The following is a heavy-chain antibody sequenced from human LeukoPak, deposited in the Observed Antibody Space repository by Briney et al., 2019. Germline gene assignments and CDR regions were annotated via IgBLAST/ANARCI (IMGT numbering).Heavy chain of an antibody. CDR3: ARDRRITLDRGGTEGMDV. CDR2: IYTSGST. Sequence: PSQTLSLTCTVSGGSISSGGYYYSWIRQPAGKGLEWIGRIYTSGSTNYNPSLKSRVTISLDTSKNQFSLKLSSVTAADTAVYYCARDRRITLDRGGTEGMDVWGKGTTVIISS. V-gene: IGHV4-61*02. D-gene: IGHD3-10*01. J-gene: IGHJ6*04. CDR1: GGSISSGGYY.